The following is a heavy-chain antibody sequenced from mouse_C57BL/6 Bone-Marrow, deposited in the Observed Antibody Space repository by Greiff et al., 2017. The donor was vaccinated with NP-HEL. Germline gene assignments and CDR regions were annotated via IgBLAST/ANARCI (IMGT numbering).Heavy chain of an antibody. CDR1: GYTFTDYY. V-gene: IGHV1-75*01. CDR3: AREGTSGPFDY. CDR2: IYPGSGST. D-gene: IGHD2-13*01. Sequence: QVQLQQSGPELVKPGASVKISCKASGYTFTDYYINWVKQRPGQGLEWIGWIYPGSGSTYYNEKFKGKATLTVYKSSSTAYMLLSSLASDDSAVYFCAREGTSGPFDYWGQGTTLTVSS. J-gene: IGHJ2*01.